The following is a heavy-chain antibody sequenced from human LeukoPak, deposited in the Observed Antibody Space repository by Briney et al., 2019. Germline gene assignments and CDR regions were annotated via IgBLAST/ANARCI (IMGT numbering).Heavy chain of an antibody. CDR2: ISGSGGST. V-gene: IGHV3-23*01. CDR3: AKDGTYYDFWSGIL. D-gene: IGHD3-3*01. Sequence: PGGSLRLSCAASGFTFSSYAMSWVRQAPGKGLEWVSAISGSGGSTYYADSVKGRFTISRDNSKNTLYLQMNSLRAEDTAVYYCAKDGTYYDFWSGILWGQGTLVTVSS. J-gene: IGHJ4*02. CDR1: GFTFSSYA.